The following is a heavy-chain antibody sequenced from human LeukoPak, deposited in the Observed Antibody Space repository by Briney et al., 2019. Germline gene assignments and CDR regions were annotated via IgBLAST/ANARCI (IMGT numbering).Heavy chain of an antibody. Sequence: GGYLRLSCASSGFTVSSNYMTSVRQAPRKGLDWVSVIYRGGSTYQADSVKGRFTISRDDSKNTVYLQMNSLRHEHTAVYYCARWVNNGGKGCYFDYWGQGILVSVSS. J-gene: IGHJ4*02. CDR3: ARWVNNGGKGCYFDY. V-gene: IGHV3-66*01. D-gene: IGHD4-23*01. CDR2: IYRGGST. CDR1: GFTVSSNY.